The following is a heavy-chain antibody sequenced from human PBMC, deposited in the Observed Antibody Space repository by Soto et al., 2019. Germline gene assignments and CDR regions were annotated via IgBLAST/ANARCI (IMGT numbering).Heavy chain of an antibody. CDR1: GVSISNTSYY. J-gene: IGHJ4*02. CDR3: ARHGSY. Sequence: QLQLQESGPGLVKPSETLSLTCSVSGVSISNTSYYWGWIRQPPGKGLEWVGTIYFSGSTFYNPSLKSRVTISIDTSKNQFSLRLSSGTAADTAVYYCARHGSYWGQGTLVTVSS. CDR2: IYFSGST. V-gene: IGHV4-39*01.